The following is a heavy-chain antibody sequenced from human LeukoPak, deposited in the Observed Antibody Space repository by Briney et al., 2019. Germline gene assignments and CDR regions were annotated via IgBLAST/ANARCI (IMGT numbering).Heavy chain of an antibody. V-gene: IGHV3-30*18. CDR3: AKDRLTVGATVFDY. CDR2: ISYDGSNK. J-gene: IGHJ4*02. CDR1: GFTFSSYG. Sequence: GGSLRLSCAASGFTFSSYGMHWVRQAPGKGLEWVAVISYDGSNKYYADSVKGRSTISRDNSKNTLYLQMNSLRAEDTAVYYCAKDRLTVGATVFDYWGQGTLVTVSS. D-gene: IGHD1-26*01.